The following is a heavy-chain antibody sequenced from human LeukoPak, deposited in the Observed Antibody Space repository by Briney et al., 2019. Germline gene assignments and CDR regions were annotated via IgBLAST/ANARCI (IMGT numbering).Heavy chain of an antibody. CDR1: GGSFSGYY. CDR2: INHSGST. J-gene: IGHJ4*02. CDR3: ARGRTPVLRSDY. D-gene: IGHD4-17*01. Sequence: SETLSLTCAVYGGSFSGYYWSWIRQPPGKGLEWIGEINHSGSTNYNPSLKSRVTISVDTSKNQFSLKLSSVTAADTAVYYCARGRTPVLRSDYWGQGTLVTVSS. V-gene: IGHV4-34*01.